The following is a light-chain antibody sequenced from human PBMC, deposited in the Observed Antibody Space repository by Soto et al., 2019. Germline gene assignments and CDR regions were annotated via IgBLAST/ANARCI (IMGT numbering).Light chain of an antibody. CDR2: KAS. V-gene: IGKV1-5*03. CDR1: QSISSY. J-gene: IGKJ1*01. CDR3: QHYNSYSEA. Sequence: DIQMNQSPSSLSASVGDRVTITCRASQSISSYLNWYQQKPGKAPKLLIYKASTLKSGVPSRFRGSGSGTEFTLTISSLQPDDFATYYCQHYNSYSEAFGQGTKVDIK.